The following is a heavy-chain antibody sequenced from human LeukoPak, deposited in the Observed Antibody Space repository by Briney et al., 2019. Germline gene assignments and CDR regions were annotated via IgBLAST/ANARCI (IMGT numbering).Heavy chain of an antibody. CDR1: GGTFSSYA. CDR3: ARAGDGSGRSYYYYYYMDV. D-gene: IGHD3-10*01. CDR2: MNPNSGNT. V-gene: IGHV1-8*02. J-gene: IGHJ6*03. Sequence: GASVKVSCKASGGTFSSYAINWVRQATGQGLEWMGWMNPNSGNTGYAQKFQGRVTMTRNTSISTAYMELSSLRSEDTAVYYCARAGDGSGRSYYYYYYMDVWGKGTTVTISS.